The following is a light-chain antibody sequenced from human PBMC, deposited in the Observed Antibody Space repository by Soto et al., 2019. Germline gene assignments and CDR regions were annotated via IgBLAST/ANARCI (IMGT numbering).Light chain of an antibody. J-gene: IGLJ2*01. V-gene: IGLV1-44*01. CDR1: GSSIGTNT. CDR3: GAWDGSLNNVL. Sequence: QPVLTQPPSASGTPGQRVTISCSGSGSSIGTNTVNCYRQLPGTAPKLLIYGDNHRPSGVPDRFSGSESGTSASLAISGLQSEDEADYYCGAWDGSLNNVLFGGGTKLTVL. CDR2: GDN.